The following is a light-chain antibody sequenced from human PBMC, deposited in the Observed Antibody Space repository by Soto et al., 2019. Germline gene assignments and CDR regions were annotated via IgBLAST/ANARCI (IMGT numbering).Light chain of an antibody. CDR2: KAS. Sequence: DIQMTQSPSTLSASVGDRVTITCRASQSISSWLAWYQQKPGKAPKLLIYKASSLESGVPSRFSGSGSGTEFSPTISSLQPDDVATYYCQQYNTYSTFGQGTKVEIK. V-gene: IGKV1-5*03. J-gene: IGKJ1*01. CDR3: QQYNTYST. CDR1: QSISSW.